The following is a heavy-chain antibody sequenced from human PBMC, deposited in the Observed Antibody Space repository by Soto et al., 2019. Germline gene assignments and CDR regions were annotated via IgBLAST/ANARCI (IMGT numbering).Heavy chain of an antibody. V-gene: IGHV3-21*01. J-gene: IGHJ4*02. CDR3: ARAPAGTSDFASVYPYGFDY. CDR1: GFSFCTYG. Sequence: GGSLRLSCSVSGFSFCTYGMNWVRQSPGKVLACVSAISSSRSYIYYADSVRGRFTISRDNAQELLFLQVNSLSAEDTDVYYCARAPAGTSDFASVYPYGFDYWGPGTKVTVSS. D-gene: IGHD3-10*01. CDR2: ISSSRSYI.